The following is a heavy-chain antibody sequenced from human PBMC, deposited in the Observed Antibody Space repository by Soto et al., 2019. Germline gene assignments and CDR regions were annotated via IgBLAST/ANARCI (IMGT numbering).Heavy chain of an antibody. CDR1: GFPSSSYA. CDR3: ARGGGFYSSGLGMDV. V-gene: IGHV3-30-3*01. CDR2: ISYEGSNK. J-gene: IGHJ6*02. Sequence: GGSLRLSCAASGFPSSSYAMHWVRQARGKGLEWVAVISYEGSNKYYADSVKGRFIISRDNSKSTLYLQMNSLRAEDTAVYYCARGGGFYSSGLGMDVWGQGTTVTVSS. D-gene: IGHD6-19*01.